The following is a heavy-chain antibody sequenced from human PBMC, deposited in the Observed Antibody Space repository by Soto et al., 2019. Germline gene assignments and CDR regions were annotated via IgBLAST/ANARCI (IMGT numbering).Heavy chain of an antibody. CDR3: ARGGTRIDS. V-gene: IGHV1-18*01. CDR2: ISAYNGNT. CDR1: GYTFTNFG. D-gene: IGHD3-16*01. J-gene: IGHJ4*02. Sequence: QVQLVQSGAEVKKPGASVKVSCKTSGYTFTNFGLSWVRQAPGQGLEWMGWISAYNGNTNYAHNFQGRVPMTTDISTSKISMELRGLRSDDTAVYSCARGGTRIDSWCQGPLITVSS.